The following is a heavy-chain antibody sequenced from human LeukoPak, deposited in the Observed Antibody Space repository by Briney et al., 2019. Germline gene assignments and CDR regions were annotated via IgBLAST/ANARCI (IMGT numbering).Heavy chain of an antibody. CDR2: IIPIFGTA. D-gene: IGHD2-15*01. CDR1: GGTFSSYA. J-gene: IGHJ4*02. Sequence: SVKVSCKXSGGTFSSYAISWVRQAPGQGLEWMGGIIPIFGTANYSQKFQGRVTITTDESTSTAYMELSSLRSEDTSVYYCARDVDSYYFDYWGQGTLVTVSS. V-gene: IGHV1-69*05. CDR3: ARDVDSYYFDY.